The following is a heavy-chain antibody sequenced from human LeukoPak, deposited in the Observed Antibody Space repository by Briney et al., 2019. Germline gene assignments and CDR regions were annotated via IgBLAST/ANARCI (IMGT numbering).Heavy chain of an antibody. CDR1: SGSIFSSNW. J-gene: IGHJ4*02. CDR3: ARGYYYVSGSYSFFDY. D-gene: IGHD3-10*01. Sequence: PSETLSLTCAVSSGSIFSSNWWSWVRQPPGKGLEWIGQIFHSGSTSYSPSLKSRVTISVDTSKNQFSLRLSSVTAADTAVYYCARGYYYVSGSYSFFDYWGRGTLVTVSS. V-gene: IGHV4-4*02. CDR2: IFHSGST.